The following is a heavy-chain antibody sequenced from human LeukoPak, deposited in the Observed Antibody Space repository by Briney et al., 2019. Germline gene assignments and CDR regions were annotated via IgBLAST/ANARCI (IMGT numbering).Heavy chain of an antibody. D-gene: IGHD3-3*01. V-gene: IGHV3-23*01. CDR2: ITDSGGDT. Sequence: PGGSLRLSCAASGFTFSDYAMSWVRQAPGKGLEWFSAITDSGGDTYHADSVKGRFTISRENSKKTLSLKMNSLRGEDTAVYYCVKGSSSSRPYYFDYWGQGTLVTVSS. CDR1: GFTFSDYA. CDR3: VKGSSSSRPYYFDY. J-gene: IGHJ4*02.